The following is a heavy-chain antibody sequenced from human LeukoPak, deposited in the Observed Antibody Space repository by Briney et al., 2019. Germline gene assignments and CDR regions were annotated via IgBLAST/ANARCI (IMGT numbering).Heavy chain of an antibody. V-gene: IGHV3-23*01. CDR1: ALTLISCA. CDR2: ISGSGDST. D-gene: IGHD2-8*01. J-gene: IGHJ4*02. Sequence: PGGSLRLSCAAAALTLISCAMSWVRQAPGKELEWVAAISGSGDSTYYVDSVKGRFIISRDNSMNTLYLQMNSLGAEATAVYYCALRPSAYRQVLGYFDYWGQGTLVTVSS. CDR3: ALRPSAYRQVLGYFDY.